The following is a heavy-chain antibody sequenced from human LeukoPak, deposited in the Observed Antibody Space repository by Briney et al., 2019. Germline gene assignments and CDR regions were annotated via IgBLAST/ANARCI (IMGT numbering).Heavy chain of an antibody. Sequence: GGSLRLSCAASGFTVSSNYMSWVRQAPGKGLEWVSVIYSGGSTYYADSVKGRFTISRDNSKNTLYLQMNSLRAEDTAVYYCARLIVGARRFDYWGQGTLVTVSS. CDR1: GFTVSSNY. J-gene: IGHJ4*02. CDR2: IYSGGST. V-gene: IGHV3-53*01. D-gene: IGHD1-26*01. CDR3: ARLIVGARRFDY.